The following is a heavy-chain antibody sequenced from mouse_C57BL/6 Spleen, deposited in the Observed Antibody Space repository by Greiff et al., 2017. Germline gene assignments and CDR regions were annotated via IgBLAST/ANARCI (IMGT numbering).Heavy chain of an antibody. V-gene: IGHV14-1*01. D-gene: IGHD2-4*01. CDR1: GFNIKDYY. CDR3: TRSGDYDEVDYYAMDF. J-gene: IGHJ4*01. CDR2: IDPEDGDT. Sequence: EVQLQQSGAELVRPGASVKLSCTASGFNIKDYYMHWVKQRPEQGLEWIGRIDPEDGDTAYAPKFQGKATMTADTSSNTSYLQLSSLTSEDTAVYYCTRSGDYDEVDYYAMDFWGQGTSVTVSS.